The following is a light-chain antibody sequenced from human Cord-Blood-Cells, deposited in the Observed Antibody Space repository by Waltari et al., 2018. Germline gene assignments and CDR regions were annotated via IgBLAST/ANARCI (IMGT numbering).Light chain of an antibody. Sequence: EIVLTQSPATLSLSPGERATLYCRASQSVSSYLAWYQQKPVQALRLLIYDASNRATGIPARFSGGGSGTDFALTIGSREPEDCAVYYCQQRSNWPLTFGPGTKVDIK. V-gene: IGKV3-11*01. J-gene: IGKJ3*01. CDR3: QQRSNWPLT. CDR2: DAS. CDR1: QSVSSY.